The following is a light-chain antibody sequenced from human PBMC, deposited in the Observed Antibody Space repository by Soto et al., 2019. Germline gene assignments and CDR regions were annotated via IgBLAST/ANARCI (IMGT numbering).Light chain of an antibody. CDR3: TLYAASNHLGV. CDR2: EVS. CDR1: SSDVGGYNY. J-gene: IGLJ2*01. Sequence: QSVLTQPPSASGSPGQSVTISCIGTSSDVGGYNYVSWYQQHPGKAPKLMMYEVSKRPSGVPDRFSGSKSGNTASLTVSGLEAEDEAAYSVTLYAASNHLGVFGGGTKLTVL. V-gene: IGLV2-8*01.